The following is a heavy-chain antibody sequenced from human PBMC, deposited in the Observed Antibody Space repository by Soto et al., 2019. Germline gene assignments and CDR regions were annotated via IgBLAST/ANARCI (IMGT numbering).Heavy chain of an antibody. CDR1: GGSISSSSYY. CDR2: IYYSGST. V-gene: IGHV4-39*01. CDR3: ARHPVVVVAANPWRHYGMDV. Sequence: QLQLQESGPGLVKPSETLSLTCTVSGGSISSSSYYWGWIRQPPGKGLEWIGSIYYSGSTYYNPSLKSRVTISVGTSTNHFSLTLSSVTAADTPAYYCARHPVVVVAANPWRHYGMDVWGQGTTVTVSS. J-gene: IGHJ6*02. D-gene: IGHD2-15*01.